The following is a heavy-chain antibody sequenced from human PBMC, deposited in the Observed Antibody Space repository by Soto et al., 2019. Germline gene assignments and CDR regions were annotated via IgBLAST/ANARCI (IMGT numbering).Heavy chain of an antibody. V-gene: IGHV1-2*04. Sequence: ASVKVSCKASGFTFTGYYMHWVRQAPGQGLEWMGWTNPNSGGTNYAQKFQGWVTMTRDTSISTAYMELSRLRSDDTAVYYCARDLGAGTPFYYYYGMDVWGQGTTVTVSS. D-gene: IGHD1-1*01. J-gene: IGHJ6*02. CDR3: ARDLGAGTPFYYYYGMDV. CDR2: TNPNSGGT. CDR1: GFTFTGYY.